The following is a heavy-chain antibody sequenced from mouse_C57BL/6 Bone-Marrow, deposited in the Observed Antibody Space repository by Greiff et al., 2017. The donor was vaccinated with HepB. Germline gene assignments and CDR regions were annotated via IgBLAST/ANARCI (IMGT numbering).Heavy chain of an antibody. CDR3: ARRNYRRAMDY. CDR2: IDTSDSET. V-gene: IGHV1-52*01. D-gene: IGHD2-12*01. Sequence: VQLQQPGAELVRPGSSVKLSCKASGYTFPSYWMHWVKQRPIQGLEWIGNIDTSDSETHYNQKFKNKAKLTVDKSSSTAYMQLSSLTSEDSAVYYCARRNYRRAMDYWGQGTSVTVSS. CDR1: GYTFPSYW. J-gene: IGHJ4*01.